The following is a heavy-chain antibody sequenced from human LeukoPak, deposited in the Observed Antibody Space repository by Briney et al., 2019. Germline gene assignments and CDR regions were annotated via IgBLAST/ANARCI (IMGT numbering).Heavy chain of an antibody. CDR2: INHSGST. D-gene: IGHD1-7*01. Sequence: SETLSLTCAVYGGSFSGYYWSWIRQPPGKGLEWIGEINHSGSTNYNPSLKSRVTISVDTSKNQFSLKLSSVTAADTAVYYCARGEGTGTTDFDYWGQGTLVTVSS. CDR3: ARGEGTGTTDFDY. CDR1: GGSFSGYY. V-gene: IGHV4-34*01. J-gene: IGHJ4*02.